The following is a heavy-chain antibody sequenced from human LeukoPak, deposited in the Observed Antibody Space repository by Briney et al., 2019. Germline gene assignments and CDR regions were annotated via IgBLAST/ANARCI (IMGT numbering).Heavy chain of an antibody. CDR3: ARVSPVSSSVDY. CDR1: GGSISSGGYS. V-gene: IGHV4-30-2*01. Sequence: SSETLSLTCAVSGGSISSGGYSWSWIRQPPGKGLEWIGEINHSGSTNYNPSLKSRVTISVDTSKNQFSLKLSSVTAADTAVYYCARVSPVSSSVDYWGQGTLVTVSS. D-gene: IGHD6-6*01. J-gene: IGHJ4*02. CDR2: INHSGST.